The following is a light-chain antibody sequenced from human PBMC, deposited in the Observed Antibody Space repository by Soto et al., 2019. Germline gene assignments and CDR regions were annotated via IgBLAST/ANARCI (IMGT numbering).Light chain of an antibody. V-gene: IGLV3-1*01. CDR3: QAWDSSTLV. Sequence: SYELTQPPSVSVSPGQTASITCPGDKLGNKYASWYQQQPGQSPVVVIYQDTKRPSGIPERFSGSNSGNTATLTISGTQAMDEADYYCQAWDSSTLVFGGGTKVTVL. CDR2: QDT. CDR1: KLGNKY. J-gene: IGLJ2*01.